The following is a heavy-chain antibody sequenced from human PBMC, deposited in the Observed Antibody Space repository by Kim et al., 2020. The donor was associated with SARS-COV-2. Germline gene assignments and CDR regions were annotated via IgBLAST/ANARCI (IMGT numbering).Heavy chain of an antibody. CDR2: ISDNGHGSAT. CDR3: VTGLVAHFAY. J-gene: IGHJ4*02. V-gene: IGHV3-23*01. CDR1: GFTFSSYT. Sequence: GGSLRLSCAASGFTFSSYTMNWVRQAPEKGLEWVSTISDNGHGSATQYAASVKGRFTISRDDSKSTAFLYMDSLTDDDTAIYYCVTGLVAHFAYWGQGTL. D-gene: IGHD2-21*01.